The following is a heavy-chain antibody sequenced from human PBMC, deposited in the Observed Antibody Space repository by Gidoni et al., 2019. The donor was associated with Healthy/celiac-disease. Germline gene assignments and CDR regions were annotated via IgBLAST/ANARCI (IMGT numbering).Heavy chain of an antibody. J-gene: IGHJ4*02. D-gene: IGHD7-27*01. CDR2: IDWDDDK. V-gene: IGHV2-70*04. CDR3: ARILDWGSFPDY. Sequence: QVTLKESGPALVKPTQTLTLTCTFSGFSLSTSGMRVSWIRQPPGKALEWLARIDWDDDKFYSTSLKTRLTISKDTSKNQVVLTMTNMDPVDTATYYCARILDWGSFPDYWGQGTLVTVSS. CDR1: GFSLSTSGMR.